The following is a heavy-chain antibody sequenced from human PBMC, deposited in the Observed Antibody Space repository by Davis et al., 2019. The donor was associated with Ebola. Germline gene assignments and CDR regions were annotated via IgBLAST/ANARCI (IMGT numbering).Heavy chain of an antibody. V-gene: IGHV3-7*01. CDR1: GFTFSSYW. CDR3: ARVSTAMVGNFDY. Sequence: GGSLGLSCAASGFTFSSYWMSWVRQAPGKGLEWVANIKQDGSEKYYVDSVKGRFTISRDNAKNSLYLQMNSLRAEDTAVYYCARVSTAMVGNFDYWGQGTLVTVSS. J-gene: IGHJ4*02. CDR2: IKQDGSEK. D-gene: IGHD5-18*01.